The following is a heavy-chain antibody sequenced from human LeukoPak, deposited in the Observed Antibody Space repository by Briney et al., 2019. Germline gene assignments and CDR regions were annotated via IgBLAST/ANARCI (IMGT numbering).Heavy chain of an antibody. CDR1: GDSISSDGHS. CDR2: IYHSGAA. V-gene: IGHV4-30-4*07. D-gene: IGHD1-26*01. J-gene: IGHJ4*02. Sequence: SETLSLTCGVSGDSISSDGHSWSWIRQPPGKGLEWVGYIYHSGAAYHNPSLKSRLALSVDTSNNQFSLRLRSVTAADTAVYYCVRGVGGEYFYFDRWGQGTLVTVSS. CDR3: VRGVGGEYFYFDR.